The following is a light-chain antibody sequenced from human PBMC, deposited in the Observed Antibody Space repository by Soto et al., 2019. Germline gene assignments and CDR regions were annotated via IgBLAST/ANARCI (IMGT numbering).Light chain of an antibody. Sequence: DIQMTQSPSSVSASVGDRVTIACRAGQSVRSYLNWYKQKPGKAPNLLIYASSTLQSGVPSRFSGGGSGTDFTLTISSLQPEDFATYYCQQSYTSPLTFGGGTKVEI. CDR2: ASS. J-gene: IGKJ4*01. V-gene: IGKV1-39*01. CDR3: QQSYTSPLT. CDR1: QSVRSY.